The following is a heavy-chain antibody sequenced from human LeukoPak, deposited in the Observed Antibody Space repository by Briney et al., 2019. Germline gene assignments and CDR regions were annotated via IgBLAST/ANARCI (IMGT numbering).Heavy chain of an antibody. V-gene: IGHV5-51*01. J-gene: IGHJ3*02. CDR3: ARPRVVAATTSHAAFDI. D-gene: IGHD2-15*01. CDR1: GYSFISHW. Sequence: GESLKISCKGSGYSFISHWIGWVRQVPGKGLEWMGIIYPGDFDTRYSPAFEGQVTMSVDKSISTAYLQWSSLKASDTAIYYCARPRVVAATTSHAAFDIWGQGTLVSVSS. CDR2: IYPGDFDT.